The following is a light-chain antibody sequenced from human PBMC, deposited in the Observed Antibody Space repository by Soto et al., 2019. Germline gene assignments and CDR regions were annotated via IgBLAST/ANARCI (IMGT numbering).Light chain of an antibody. CDR2: TSF. CDR1: QSIGTF. CDR3: QQAFSAERT. J-gene: IGKJ1*01. V-gene: IGKV1-39*01. Sequence: TQLTQSPSSLSASVGDRVSITCRASQSIGTFLNWYQQKPGEAPNLLIHTSFTLYSGVPSRFSGTGSGTDFTLTISSLQPEDFATYFCQQAFSAERTFGQGTKVDIK.